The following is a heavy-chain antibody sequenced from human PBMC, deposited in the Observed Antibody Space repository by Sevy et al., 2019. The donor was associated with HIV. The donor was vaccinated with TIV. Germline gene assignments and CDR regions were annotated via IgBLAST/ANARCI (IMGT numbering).Heavy chain of an antibody. CDR2: IYYSGST. V-gene: IGHV4-39*01. CDR1: GGSISSSSNY. CDR3: ARQGIAVAGVYYYYYGMDV. Sequence: SETLSLTCTVSGGSISSSSNYWGWIRQPPGKGLEWIGSIYYSGSTYYNPSLKSRVTISVDTSKNQFSLKLSSVTAADTAVYYCARQGIAVAGVYYYYYGMDVWGQGTTVTVSS. D-gene: IGHD6-19*01. J-gene: IGHJ6*02.